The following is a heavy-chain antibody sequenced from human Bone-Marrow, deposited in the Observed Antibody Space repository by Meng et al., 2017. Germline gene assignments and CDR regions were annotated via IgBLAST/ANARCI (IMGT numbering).Heavy chain of an antibody. V-gene: IGHV3-73*01. J-gene: IGHJ6*02. CDR3: TRPVVAAEWGWEDV. D-gene: IGHD2-15*01. CDR2: IRSKANSYAT. Sequence: GGSLRLSCAASGFTFSGSAMHWVRQASGKGLEWVGRIRSKANSYATAYAASVKGRFTISRDDSKNTAYLQMNSLKTEDTAVYYCTRPVVAAEWGWEDVWGQGTTVTVSS. CDR1: GFTFSGSA.